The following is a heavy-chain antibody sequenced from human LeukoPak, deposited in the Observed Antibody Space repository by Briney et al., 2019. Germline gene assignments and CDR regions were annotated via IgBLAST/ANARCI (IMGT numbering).Heavy chain of an antibody. CDR2: INPNSGGT. J-gene: IGHJ6*03. D-gene: IGHD6-13*01. V-gene: IGHV1-2*02. CDR3: ARDQHSSSWAYYYYYMDV. CDR1: GYTFTGYY. Sequence: ASVKVSCKASGYTFTGYYMHWVRQAPGQGLEWMGWINPNSGGTNYAQKFQGRVAMTRDTSISTAYMELSRLRSDDTAVYYCARDQHSSSWAYYYYYMDVWGKGTTVTVSS.